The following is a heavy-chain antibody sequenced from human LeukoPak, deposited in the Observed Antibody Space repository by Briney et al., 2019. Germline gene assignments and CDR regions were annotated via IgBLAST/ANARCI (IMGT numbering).Heavy chain of an antibody. CDR3: AKVRGTYSSGYFFDY. CDR2: ISWNSGYI. J-gene: IGHJ4*02. D-gene: IGHD6-19*01. Sequence: GGSLRLSCAASGFTFDNYAMHWVRQAPGKGLEWLSLISWNSGYIGYADSVKGRFTISRDNAKKSLDLQMNSLRAEDTAFYYCAKVRGTYSSGYFFDYWGQGTLVTVPS. V-gene: IGHV3-9*01. CDR1: GFTFDNYA.